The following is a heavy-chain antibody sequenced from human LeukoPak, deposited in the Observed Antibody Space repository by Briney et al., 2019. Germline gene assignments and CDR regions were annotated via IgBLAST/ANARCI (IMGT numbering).Heavy chain of an antibody. Sequence: GASVKVSCKASGYTFTNYYMHWVRQAPGQGLEWMGIINPSDGKTSYAQKFQGRVTMTRDTSTSTVYMELRSLRSDDTAVYYCARDSRYCSSTSCYTFDYWGQGTLVTVSS. CDR3: ARDSRYCSSTSCYTFDY. CDR1: GYTFTNYY. D-gene: IGHD2-2*02. J-gene: IGHJ4*02. V-gene: IGHV1-46*01. CDR2: INPSDGKT.